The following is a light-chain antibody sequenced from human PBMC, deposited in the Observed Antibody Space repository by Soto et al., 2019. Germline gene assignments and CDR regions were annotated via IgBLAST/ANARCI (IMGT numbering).Light chain of an antibody. V-gene: IGKV1-5*01. CDR3: QQYNSYSTWT. CDR2: DAS. Sequence: DIQMAQSPSPLSASVGDLVPITCRASQSISSWLAWYQQKPGKAPKLMIYDASSLESGVPSRFSGSGSGTEFTLTISSLQPHDFATYYCQQYNSYSTWTFGQGTKVDIK. CDR1: QSISSW. J-gene: IGKJ1*01.